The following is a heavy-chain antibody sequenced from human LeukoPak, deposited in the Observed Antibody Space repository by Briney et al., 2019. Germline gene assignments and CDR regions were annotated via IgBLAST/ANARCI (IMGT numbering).Heavy chain of an antibody. D-gene: IGHD6-19*01. Sequence: GGSLRLSCAASGFKFSSFWMSWVRQAPGKGPEWVANIKRDGSEKNYVDSVKGRFTISRDNAKDSLYLEVNGLRAEDTAVYYCARARSSGWFYYMDVWGKGTTVTVSS. CDR3: ARARSSGWFYYMDV. CDR1: GFKFSSFW. J-gene: IGHJ6*03. V-gene: IGHV3-7*01. CDR2: IKRDGSEK.